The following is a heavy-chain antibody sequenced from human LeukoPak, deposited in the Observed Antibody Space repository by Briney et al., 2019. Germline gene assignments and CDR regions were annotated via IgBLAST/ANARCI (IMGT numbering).Heavy chain of an antibody. V-gene: IGHV3-7*01. CDR1: GFTFSSYW. CDR2: IKQDGSEK. Sequence: GGSLRLSCAVSGFTFSSYWMSWVRQAPGKGLEWVANIKQDGSEKYYVDSVKGRLTISRDNFKNTLYLQMNSLRAEDTALYYCAKGPMYYYDSSAFPGIDYWGQGTLVIVSS. CDR3: AKGPMYYYDSSAFPGIDY. D-gene: IGHD3-22*01. J-gene: IGHJ4*02.